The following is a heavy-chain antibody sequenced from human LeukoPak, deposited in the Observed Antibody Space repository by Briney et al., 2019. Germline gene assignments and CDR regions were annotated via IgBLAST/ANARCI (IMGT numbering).Heavy chain of an antibody. Sequence: GASVKVSCKASGYTFTSYDINWVRQATGQGLEWMGWMNPNSGNTGYAQKFQGRVTMTRNTSISTAYMELSSLRSEDTAVYYCASCSEHSSSWSSGCNWFDPWGQGTLVTVSS. V-gene: IGHV1-8*01. CDR1: GYTFTSYD. D-gene: IGHD6-13*01. J-gene: IGHJ5*02. CDR3: ASCSEHSSSWSSGCNWFDP. CDR2: MNPNSGNT.